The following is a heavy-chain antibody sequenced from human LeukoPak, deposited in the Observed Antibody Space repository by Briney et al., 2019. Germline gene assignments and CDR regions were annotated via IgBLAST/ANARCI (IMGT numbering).Heavy chain of an antibody. D-gene: IGHD2-8*02. Sequence: GGSLRLSCAASGFSLSGYWMHWVRQAPGKGLVWVSRISPEGSGTTYADSVKGRFTISRDNSKNTLYLQMDSLRDEDAAVYHCTRVQAGRSGLMDVWGRGTTVTVSS. CDR3: TRVQAGRSGLMDV. J-gene: IGHJ6*02. V-gene: IGHV3-74*01. CDR1: GFSLSGYW. CDR2: ISPEGSGT.